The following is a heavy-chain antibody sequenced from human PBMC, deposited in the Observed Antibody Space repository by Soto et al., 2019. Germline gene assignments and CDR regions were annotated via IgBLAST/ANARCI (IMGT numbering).Heavy chain of an antibody. CDR3: ASLGGYYQAFDQ. Sequence: QVQLQESGPGLVKPSETLSLTCTVSGGSISGYYWSWFRQPPGKGLEWIGYIYYSGSTTYTPSLKCRVTIAVDTSKNQFSLRLNSLTEADTAVYYCASLGGYYQAFDQWGQGSLVTVSS. J-gene: IGHJ4*02. D-gene: IGHD3-22*01. CDR2: IYYSGST. V-gene: IGHV4-59*08. CDR1: GGSISGYY.